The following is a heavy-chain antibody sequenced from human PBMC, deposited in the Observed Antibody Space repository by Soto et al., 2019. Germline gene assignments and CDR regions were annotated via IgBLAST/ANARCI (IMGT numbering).Heavy chain of an antibody. CDR1: GYTFTSYC. CDR3: ARDWSYCGCDWYIGGRPGY. J-gene: IGHJ4*02. Sequence: QVQLVQSGAEVKKPGASVKVSCKASGYTFTSYCLSGVRQAPGQGLEWMGWISPYNGNTNYAQNLQGRVTMTTDTSSRTAYMEMRCLRSDDTDVYYCARDWSYCGCDWYIGGRPGYWCQGTLVT. CDR2: ISPYNGNT. D-gene: IGHD2-21*02. V-gene: IGHV1-18*01.